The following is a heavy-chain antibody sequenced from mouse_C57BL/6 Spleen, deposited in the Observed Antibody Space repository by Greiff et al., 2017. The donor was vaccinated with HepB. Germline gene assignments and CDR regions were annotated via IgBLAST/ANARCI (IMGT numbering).Heavy chain of an antibody. V-gene: IGHV2-9-1*01. J-gene: IGHJ1*03. CDR1: GFSLTSYA. CDR2: IWTGGGT. D-gene: IGHD1-1*01. CDR3: AKEGYYGSSYGYWYFDV. Sequence: VKLMESGPGLVAPSQSLSITCTVSGFSLTSYAISWVRQPPGKGLEWLGVIWTGGGTNYNSALKSRLSISKDNSKSQVFLKMNSLQTDDTARYYCAKEGYYGSSYGYWYFDVWGTGTTVTVSS.